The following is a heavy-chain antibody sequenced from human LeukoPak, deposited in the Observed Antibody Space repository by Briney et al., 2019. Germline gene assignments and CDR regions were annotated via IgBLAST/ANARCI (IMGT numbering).Heavy chain of an antibody. CDR1: GYSISSGYY. V-gene: IGHV4-38-2*01. D-gene: IGHD3-22*01. CDR3: ARGGYYYDSSGYCSFDY. J-gene: IGHJ4*02. CDR2: IYHSGST. Sequence: SETLSLTCAVSGYSISSGYYWGWIRQPPGKGLEWIGSIYHSGSTYYNPSLKSRVTISVDTSKNQFSLKLSSVTAADTAVYYCARGGYYYDSSGYCSFDYWGQGTLVTVSP.